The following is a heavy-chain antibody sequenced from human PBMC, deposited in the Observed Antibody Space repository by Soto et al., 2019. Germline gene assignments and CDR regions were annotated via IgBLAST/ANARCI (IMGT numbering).Heavy chain of an antibody. D-gene: IGHD3-22*01. V-gene: IGHV4-31*03. CDR2: ISASGST. Sequence: SETLSLTCTVSGGSISDGYYWTWIRQHPGKGLEWIGSISASGSTSYNPSLKSRLTVSVDKSKNQFSLNLRSVTAADTAVYYCARRDRSGFSYWLDTWGQGTLVTVSS. CDR3: ARRDRSGFSYWLDT. CDR1: GGSISDGYY. J-gene: IGHJ5*02.